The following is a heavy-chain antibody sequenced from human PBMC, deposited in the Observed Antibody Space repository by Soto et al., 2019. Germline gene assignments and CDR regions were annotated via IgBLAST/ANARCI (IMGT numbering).Heavy chain of an antibody. D-gene: IGHD6-6*01. V-gene: IGHV1-18*01. CDR2: ISAYNGNT. Sequence: GASVKVSCKASGYTFTSYGISWVRQAPGQGLEWMGWISAYNGNTNYAQKLQGRVTMTTDTSTSTAYMELRSLRSDDTAVYYCARDRFVIAARPGWFDPWGQGTLVTVSS. CDR3: ARDRFVIAARPGWFDP. J-gene: IGHJ5*02. CDR1: GYTFTSYG.